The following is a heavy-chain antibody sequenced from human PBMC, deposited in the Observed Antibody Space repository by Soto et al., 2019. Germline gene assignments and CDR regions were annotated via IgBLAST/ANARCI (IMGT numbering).Heavy chain of an antibody. CDR3: ARARRGYYDSSGPPIGY. D-gene: IGHD3-22*01. CDR1: GGTFSSYA. J-gene: IGHJ4*02. Sequence: QVQLVQSGAEVKKPGSSVKVSCKASGGTFSSYAISWVRQAPGQGLEWMGGIIPIFGTANYAQKFQGRVTITADGSTSQAYMGRSSLRSEDTAVYYCARARRGYYDSSGPPIGYWGQGTLVTVSS. V-gene: IGHV1-69*12. CDR2: IIPIFGTA.